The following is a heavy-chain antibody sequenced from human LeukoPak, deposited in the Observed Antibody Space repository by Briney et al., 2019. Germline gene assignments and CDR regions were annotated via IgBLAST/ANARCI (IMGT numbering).Heavy chain of an antibody. J-gene: IGHJ4*02. CDR3: ARLYCTNGVCYAYFDY. V-gene: IGHV3-48*04. CDR1: GFTSRSYS. CDR2: ISSSSGTI. Sequence: GGSLRLSCAASGFTSRSYSMNWVRQAPGKGLEWVSYISSSSGTIYYADSVKGRFTISRDNAKNSLYLQMNSLRAEDTAVYYCARLYCTNGVCYAYFDYWGQGTLVTVSS. D-gene: IGHD2-8*01.